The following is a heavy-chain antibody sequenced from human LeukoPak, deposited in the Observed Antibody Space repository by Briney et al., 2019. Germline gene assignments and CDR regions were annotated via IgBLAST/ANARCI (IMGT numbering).Heavy chain of an antibody. CDR1: GFTFSTYA. V-gene: IGHV3-23*01. CDR2: ISGSDDGT. Sequence: PGGSLRLSCAASGFTFSTYAMSWVRQIPGKGLEWVSAISGSDDGTYYADSVKGRFTISRDNSRNTLYLQMNSLRAEDTAVYYCAKAVRGDRGDYWGQGTLVTVSS. J-gene: IGHJ4*02. CDR3: AKAVRGDRGDY. D-gene: IGHD3-10*01.